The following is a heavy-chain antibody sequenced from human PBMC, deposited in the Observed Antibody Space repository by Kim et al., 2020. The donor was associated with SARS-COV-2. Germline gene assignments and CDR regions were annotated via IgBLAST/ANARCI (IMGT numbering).Heavy chain of an antibody. D-gene: IGHD6-19*01. CDR2: IYYSGST. CDR3: ARSSGWYGISQGNAFDI. CDR1: GGSISSYY. Sequence: SETLSLTCTVSGGSISSYYWSWIRQPPGKGLEWIGYIYYSGSTNYNPSLKSRVTISVDTSKNQFSLKLSSVTAADTAVYYCARSSGWYGISQGNAFDIWGQGTMVTVSS. V-gene: IGHV4-59*01. J-gene: IGHJ3*02.